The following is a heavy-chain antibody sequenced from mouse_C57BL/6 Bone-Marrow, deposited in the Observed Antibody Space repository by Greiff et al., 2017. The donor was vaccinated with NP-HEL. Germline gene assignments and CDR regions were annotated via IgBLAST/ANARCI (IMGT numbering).Heavy chain of an antibody. D-gene: IGHD1-1*02. CDR3: GRHWWDVWYFDV. V-gene: IGHV1-63*01. Sequence: QVQLQQSGAELVRPGTSVKMSCKASGYTFTNYWIGWAKQRPGHGLEWIGDIYPGGGYTNYNEKFKGKATLTADKSSSTAYMQFSRLTSEDSAIYYCGRHWWDVWYFDVWGTGTTVTVSS. J-gene: IGHJ1*03. CDR2: IYPGGGYT. CDR1: GYTFTNYW.